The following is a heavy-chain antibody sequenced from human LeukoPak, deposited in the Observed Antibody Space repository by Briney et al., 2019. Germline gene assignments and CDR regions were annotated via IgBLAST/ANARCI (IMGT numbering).Heavy chain of an antibody. V-gene: IGHV4-59*01. CDR2: IYYSRST. Sequence: SETLSLTRTVSGGSISSYYWSWIRQPPGKGLERIGYIYYSRSTNYNPSLKSRVTISVDTSKNQFSLKLSSVTAADTAVYYCAREHSSGLYGLFDYWGQGTLVTVSS. D-gene: IGHD6-19*01. CDR1: GGSISSYY. J-gene: IGHJ4*02. CDR3: AREHSSGLYGLFDY.